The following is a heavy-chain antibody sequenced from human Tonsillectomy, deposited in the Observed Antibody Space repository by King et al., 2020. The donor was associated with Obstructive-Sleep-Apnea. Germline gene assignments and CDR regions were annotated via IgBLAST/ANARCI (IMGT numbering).Heavy chain of an antibody. CDR2: IYYSGST. D-gene: IGHD3-22*01. J-gene: IGHJ5*02. V-gene: IGHV4-31*03. Sequence: VQLQESGPGLVKPSQTLSLTCTVSGGSISSGGYYWSWIRQHPGKGLEWIGYIYYSGSTYYNPSLKSRVTISVETSKNQFSLKLSSVTAADTAVYYCARGFYDSSGDNWFDPWGQGTLVTVSS. CDR1: GGSISSGGYY. CDR3: ARGFYDSSGDNWFDP.